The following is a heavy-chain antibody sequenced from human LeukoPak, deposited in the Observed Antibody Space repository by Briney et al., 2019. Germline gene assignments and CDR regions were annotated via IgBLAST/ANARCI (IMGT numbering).Heavy chain of an antibody. CDR3: ARALPDIVVVPAARYDP. J-gene: IGHJ5*02. CDR1: GYTFTSYD. CDR2: MNPNSGNT. Sequence: GASVKVSCKASGYTFTSYDINWVRQATRQRLEWMGWMNPNSGNTGYAQKFQGRVTMTRNTSISTAYMELSSLRSEDTAVYYCARALPDIVVVPAARYDPWGQGTLVTVSS. D-gene: IGHD2-2*01. V-gene: IGHV1-8*01.